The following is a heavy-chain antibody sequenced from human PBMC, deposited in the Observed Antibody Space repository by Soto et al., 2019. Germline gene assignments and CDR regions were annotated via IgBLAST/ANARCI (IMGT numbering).Heavy chain of an antibody. CDR2: IIPIFGTA. D-gene: IGHD3-3*01. Sequence: SVKVSCKASGGTFRSYAISWVRQAPGQGLEWMGGIIPIFGTANYAQKFQGRVTITADESTSTAYMELSSLRSEDTAVYYRARVWSGYQNWFDPWGQGTLVTVSS. CDR3: ARVWSGYQNWFDP. J-gene: IGHJ5*02. CDR1: GGTFRSYA. V-gene: IGHV1-69*13.